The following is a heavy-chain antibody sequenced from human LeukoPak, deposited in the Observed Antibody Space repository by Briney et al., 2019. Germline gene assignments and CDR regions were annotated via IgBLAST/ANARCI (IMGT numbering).Heavy chain of an antibody. D-gene: IGHD3-22*01. CDR1: GFTVSSNY. CDR2: IYSGGST. CDR3: ARENEYYYDSTRAFDI. V-gene: IGHV3-53*01. J-gene: IGHJ3*02. Sequence: GGSLRLSCAASGFTVSSNYMSWVRQAPGKGLEWVSVIYSGGSTYYADSVKGRFTISRDNSKNTLYLQMNSLRAEDTAVYYCARENEYYYDSTRAFDIWGQGTMVTVSS.